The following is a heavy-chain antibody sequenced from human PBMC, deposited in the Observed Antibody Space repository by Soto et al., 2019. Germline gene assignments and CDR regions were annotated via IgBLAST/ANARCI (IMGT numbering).Heavy chain of an antibody. CDR1: GFTFRSYA. CDR3: AKSKEVYDY. CDR2: ISDNGGTT. J-gene: IGHJ4*02. D-gene: IGHD2-8*01. V-gene: IGHV3-23*01. Sequence: EVQLLESGGGLVQSGGSLRLSCAASGFTFRSYAMTWVRQAPGKGLEWVSGISDNGGTTYYADSVKGRFTISRDNSKNTLYLQMNSLRAEDTAVYYCAKSKEVYDYWGQGTLVTVSS.